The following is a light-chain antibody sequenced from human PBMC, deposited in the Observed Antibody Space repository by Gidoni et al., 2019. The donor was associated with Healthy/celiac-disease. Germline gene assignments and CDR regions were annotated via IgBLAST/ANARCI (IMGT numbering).Light chain of an antibody. CDR3: QQYNSTPYT. CDR1: QSVFYSSNNKNY. CDR2: GAS. J-gene: IGKJ2*01. Sequence: DIVMTQSPDALAVSLGGRATINCKSSQSVFYSSNNKNYLAWYQQKPGQPPKLLIYGASTRESGVPDRFSGSGSGTDFTLTISSLQAEDVAVYYCQQYNSTPYTFGQGTKLEIK. V-gene: IGKV4-1*01.